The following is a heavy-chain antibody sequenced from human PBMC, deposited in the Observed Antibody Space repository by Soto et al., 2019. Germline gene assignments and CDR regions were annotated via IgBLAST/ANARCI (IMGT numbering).Heavy chain of an antibody. CDR3: ARGTIAAFYYYYGMDV. J-gene: IGHJ6*02. V-gene: IGHV3-7*01. CDR1: GFTFSSYW. CDR2: IKQDGSEK. D-gene: IGHD6-6*01. Sequence: AVGSLRLSCAASGFTFSSYWMSWVRQAPGKGLEWVANIKQDGSEKYYVDSVKGRFTISRDNAKNSLYLQMNSLRAEDTAVYYCARGTIAAFYYYYGMDVWGQGTTVTVSS.